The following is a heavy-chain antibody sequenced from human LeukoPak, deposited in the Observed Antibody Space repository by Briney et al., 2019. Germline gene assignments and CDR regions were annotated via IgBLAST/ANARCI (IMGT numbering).Heavy chain of an antibody. D-gene: IGHD3-3*01. CDR3: AKDRGTYYGFWSDYQPQYNWFDP. CDR2: VSGSGGST. Sequence: GGSLRLSCAASGFTLSSYAMSWVRQAPGKGLEWVSAVSGSGGSTYYADSVKGRFTISRDNSKNTLYLQMNSLRAEDTAVYYCAKDRGTYYGFWSDYQPQYNWFDPWGQGTLVTVSS. V-gene: IGHV3-23*01. J-gene: IGHJ5*02. CDR1: GFTLSSYA.